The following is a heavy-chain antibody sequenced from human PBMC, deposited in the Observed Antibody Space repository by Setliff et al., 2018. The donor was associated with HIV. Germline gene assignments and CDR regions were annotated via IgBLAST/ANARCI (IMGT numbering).Heavy chain of an antibody. CDR1: GESFSGHY. D-gene: IGHD3-16*01. J-gene: IGHJ4*02. CDR3: ARDLASSYFDF. V-gene: IGHV4-34*01. CDR2: INHSESP. Sequence: SETLSLTCTVYGESFSGHYWSWIRQPPGKGLEWIGEINHSESPNYNPSLKSRVTISVDTSKNQFSLKLSSVTAADTAVYYCARDLASSYFDFWGQGALV.